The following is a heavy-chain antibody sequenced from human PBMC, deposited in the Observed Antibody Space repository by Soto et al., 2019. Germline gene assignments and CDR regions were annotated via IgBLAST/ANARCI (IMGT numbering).Heavy chain of an antibody. J-gene: IGHJ4*02. CDR2: FDPEDGET. Sequence: GASVKVSCKVSGCTLTELSMHWVRQAPGKGLEWMGGFDPEDGETIYAQKFQGRVTMTEDTSTDTAYMELSSLRSEDTAVYYCATVTYGDYNYFDYWGQGTLVTVSS. CDR3: ATVTYGDYNYFDY. CDR1: GCTLTELS. V-gene: IGHV1-24*01. D-gene: IGHD4-17*01.